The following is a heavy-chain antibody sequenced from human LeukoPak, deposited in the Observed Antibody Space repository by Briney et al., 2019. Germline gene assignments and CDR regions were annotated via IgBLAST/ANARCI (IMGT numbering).Heavy chain of an antibody. V-gene: IGHV3-30*02. CDR1: GFTFNSYG. J-gene: IGHJ4*02. D-gene: IGHD2-2*02. CDR2: IRFDGSNK. Sequence: PGGSLRLSCAASGFTFNSYGMHWVRQAPGKGLEWVAFIRFDGSNKFYGDSVKGRFTISRDNSKNTLYLQMNSLRDEDTAVYYCAKVQYTSTYTLDYWGQGTLVTVSS. CDR3: AKVQYTSTYTLDY.